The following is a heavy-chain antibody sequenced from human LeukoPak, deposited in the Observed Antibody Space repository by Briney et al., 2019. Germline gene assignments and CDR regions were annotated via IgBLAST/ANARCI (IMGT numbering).Heavy chain of an antibody. J-gene: IGHJ4*02. CDR1: GYTSTSYY. V-gene: IGHV1-46*01. D-gene: IGHD6-13*01. Sequence: ASVKVSFKASGYTSTSYYMHWVRHGPGQGLEWMGIINPSGGSTSYAQKFQGRVTMTRDMSTSTVYMELSSLRSEDTAVYYCARVKGGAAAGTYWGQGTLVTVSS. CDR3: ARVKGGAAAGTY. CDR2: INPSGGST.